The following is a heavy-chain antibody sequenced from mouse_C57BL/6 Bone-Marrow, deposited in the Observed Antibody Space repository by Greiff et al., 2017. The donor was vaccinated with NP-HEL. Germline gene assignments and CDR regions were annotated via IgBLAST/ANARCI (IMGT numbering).Heavy chain of an antibody. Sequence: QVQLQQPGAELVKPGASVKLSCKASGYTFTSSWMHWVKQRPGQGLEWIGMIHPNSGSTNYNEKFKSKATLTVDKSSSTAYMQLSSLTSEDSAVYYCARGYDGYYEDAMDYWGQGTSVTVSS. J-gene: IGHJ4*01. CDR1: GYTFTSSW. CDR2: IHPNSGST. V-gene: IGHV1-64*01. D-gene: IGHD2-3*01. CDR3: ARGYDGYYEDAMDY.